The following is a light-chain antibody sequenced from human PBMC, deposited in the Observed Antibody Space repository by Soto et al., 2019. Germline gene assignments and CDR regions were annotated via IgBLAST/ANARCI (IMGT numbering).Light chain of an antibody. CDR2: SAS. CDR3: QRDGGSPPVT. V-gene: IGKV3-20*01. Sequence: EVVLTQSPGTLSLSPGERATLSCRASQSFSSSNLAWYQHKPGQPPKLIVYSASRRATGIPDRFSGSGSGTDFTLTISRLEPEDFALYYWQRDGGSPPVTFGGGTKVDIK. CDR1: QSFSSSN. J-gene: IGKJ4*01.